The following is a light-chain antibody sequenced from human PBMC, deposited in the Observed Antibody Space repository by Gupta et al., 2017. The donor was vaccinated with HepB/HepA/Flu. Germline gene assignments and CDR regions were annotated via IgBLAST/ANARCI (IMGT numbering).Light chain of an antibody. CDR3: SSYTSSSTYV. V-gene: IGLV2-14*01. J-gene: IGLJ1*01. CDR2: DVG. Sequence: QSALTPPASVSGSPGQSITISCTGTSSDVGSYNYVSWYQQHPGKAPKLMIYDVGNRPSGVSNRFSGSKSGNTASLTIAGLQAEDEADYYCSSYTSSSTYVFGTGTKVTVL. CDR1: SSDVGSYNY.